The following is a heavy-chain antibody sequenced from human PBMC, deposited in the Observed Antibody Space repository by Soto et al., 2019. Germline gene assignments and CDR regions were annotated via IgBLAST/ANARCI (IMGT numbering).Heavy chain of an antibody. CDR2: INPMGGST. CDR3: ARARAYNWFDP. V-gene: IGHV1-46*01. J-gene: IGHJ5*02. CDR1: GYTFTSYY. Sequence: QVQLVQSGAEVKKPGASVKVSCKASGYTFTSYYMHWVRQAPGQGLEWMGIINPMGGSTSYAQKFQGRVTMTRDTPTSIVYMELSSLRSEDTAGYYCARARAYNWFDPWGQGTLVTVSS.